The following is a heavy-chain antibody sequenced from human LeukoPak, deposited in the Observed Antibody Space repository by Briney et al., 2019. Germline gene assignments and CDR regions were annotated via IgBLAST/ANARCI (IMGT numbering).Heavy chain of an antibody. Sequence: PSETLSLTCTVSGGSTSSDYWSWIRRSPGKGLEWVGYVYNSGDTGKNPSLKSRVTILLDTSKNQCSLKLTSVSAADTAVYYCARLKLGAYFDLWGRGTLVTVSS. D-gene: IGHD3-16*01. CDR2: VYNSGDT. J-gene: IGHJ2*01. CDR3: ARLKLGAYFDL. CDR1: GGSTSSDY. V-gene: IGHV4-59*08.